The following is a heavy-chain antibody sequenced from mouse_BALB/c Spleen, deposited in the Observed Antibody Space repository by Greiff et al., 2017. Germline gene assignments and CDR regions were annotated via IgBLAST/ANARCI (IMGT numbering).Heavy chain of an antibody. CDR3: ARGNDYDGGGFAY. CDR1: GYTFTSYW. V-gene: IGHV1-7*01. CDR2: INPSTGYT. D-gene: IGHD2-4*01. J-gene: IGHJ3*01. Sequence: VQLQESGAELAKPGASVKMSCKASGYTFTSYWMHWVKQRPGQGLEWIGYINPSTGYTEYNQKFKDKATLTADKSSSTAYMQLSSLTSEDSAVYYCARGNDYDGGGFAYWGQGTLVTVSA.